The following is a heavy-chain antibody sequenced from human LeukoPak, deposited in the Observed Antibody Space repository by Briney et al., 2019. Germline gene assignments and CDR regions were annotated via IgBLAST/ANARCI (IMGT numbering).Heavy chain of an antibody. CDR1: GFTFSSYA. Sequence: PGGSLRLSCAASGFTFSSYAMSWVRQAPGKGLEWVSAIRDSGSSTHYADSVKGRFTTSRDNAKNSLYLQMNSLRAEDTAVYYCARIAVADRWRDYWGQGTLVTVSS. D-gene: IGHD6-19*01. CDR2: IRDSGSST. CDR3: ARIAVADRWRDY. V-gene: IGHV3-23*01. J-gene: IGHJ4*02.